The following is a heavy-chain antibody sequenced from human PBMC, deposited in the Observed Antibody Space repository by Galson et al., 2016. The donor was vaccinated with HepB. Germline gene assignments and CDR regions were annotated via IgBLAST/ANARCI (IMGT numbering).Heavy chain of an antibody. J-gene: IGHJ5*02. CDR1: GFTLSIYG. D-gene: IGHD2-2*01. CDR2: ISYDGSNK. CDR3: ARDPYCSNTRCPWGGRDSGFDP. Sequence: LRLSCAASGFTLSIYGIHWVRQAPGKGLEWVAVISYDGSNKYYADSVKGRFTISRDNSKNTLYLQMNSLRAEDTAVYYCARDPYCSNTRCPWGGRDSGFDPWGQGTQVTVSS. V-gene: IGHV3-33*01.